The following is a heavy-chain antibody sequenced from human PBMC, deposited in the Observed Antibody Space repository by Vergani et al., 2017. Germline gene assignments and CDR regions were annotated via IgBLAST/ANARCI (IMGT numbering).Heavy chain of an antibody. CDR2: ISGHDHRT. CDR1: GFRFREHG. CDR3: AELYGDDGYSPFWGSSGWYRGPFDY. V-gene: IGHV3-23*01. D-gene: IGHD6-19*01. J-gene: IGHJ4*02. Sequence: EVQLLESGGGSVQPGESLRLSCVASGFRFREHGMNWVRQAPGKGLEWVSGISGHDHRTLYADSVKGRFIISRDDSKNTLYLQMSSLRVEDTAIYYCAELYGDDGYSPFWGSSGWYRGPFDYWGQGTLVTVSS.